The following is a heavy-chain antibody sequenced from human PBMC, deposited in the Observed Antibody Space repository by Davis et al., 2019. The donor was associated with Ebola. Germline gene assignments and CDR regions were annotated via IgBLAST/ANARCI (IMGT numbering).Heavy chain of an antibody. CDR2: TYYSGST. J-gene: IGHJ4*02. V-gene: IGHV4-30-2*03. CDR1: GGSISSGGYS. D-gene: IGHD1-26*01. CDR3: ATRRLSFEAIDY. Sequence: SETLSLTCAVSGGSISSGGYSWSWIRQPPGKGLEWIGYTYYSGSTYYNPSLKSRVTISVDTSKNQFSLKLSSVTAADTAVYYCATRRLSFEAIDYWGQGTLVTVSS.